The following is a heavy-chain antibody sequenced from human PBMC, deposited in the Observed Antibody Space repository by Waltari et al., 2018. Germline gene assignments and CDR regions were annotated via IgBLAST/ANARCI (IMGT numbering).Heavy chain of an antibody. J-gene: IGHJ4*02. D-gene: IGHD6-19*01. V-gene: IGHV4-4*02. CDR1: GGSISSTNW. CDR3: ARDLGAVAASKY. CDR2: IYHSGST. Sequence: QVQLQESGPGLVKPSGTLSLTCAVSGGSISSTNWWSWVRQPPGKGLEWNGEIYHSGSTNYNPSLKSRVTISGDKSKNQFSLKLSSVTAADTAVYYCARDLGAVAASKYWGQGTLVTVSS.